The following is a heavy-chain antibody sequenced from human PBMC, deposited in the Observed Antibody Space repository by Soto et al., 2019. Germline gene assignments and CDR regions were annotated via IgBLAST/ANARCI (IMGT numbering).Heavy chain of an antibody. V-gene: IGHV5-51*01. CDR1: GYSFTSYW. CDR2: IYPGDSDT. Sequence: GESLKISCKGSGYSFTSYWIGWVRQMPGKGLEWMGIIYPGDSDTRYSPSFQGQVTISADKSISTAYLQWSSLKASDTAMYYCARHGEGYCSGGSCYSRLRDDHYYYYYGMDVWGQGTTVTVSS. D-gene: IGHD2-15*01. J-gene: IGHJ6*02. CDR3: ARHGEGYCSGGSCYSRLRDDHYYYYYGMDV.